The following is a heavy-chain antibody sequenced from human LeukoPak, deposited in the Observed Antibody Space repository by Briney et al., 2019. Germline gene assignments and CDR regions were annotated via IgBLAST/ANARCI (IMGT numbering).Heavy chain of an antibody. Sequence: GALRLTCAASGFTFSSYAMHWVRQAPGKGLEWVAVIRYDGSERYYADSVKGRFTISRDDSKNTLYLQMNALRTEDTAVYYCAKRGSAWDLDYWGQGTLVTVPS. CDR3: AKRGSAWDLDY. CDR1: GFTFSSYA. J-gene: IGHJ4*02. CDR2: IRYDGSER. V-gene: IGHV3-30*02. D-gene: IGHD6-19*01.